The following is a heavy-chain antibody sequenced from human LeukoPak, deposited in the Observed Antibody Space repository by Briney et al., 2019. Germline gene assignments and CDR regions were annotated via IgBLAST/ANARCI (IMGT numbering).Heavy chain of an antibody. J-gene: IGHJ3*02. Sequence: PGGSLRLSCAASGFTFSSYWMSWVRQAPGKGLEWVAVILNDGSQEKYADSVKGRFTISRDNSKNTLFLQMNSLRAEDTAVYCCARDDALGDNALDIWGQGTMVTVSS. D-gene: IGHD3-16*01. CDR2: ILNDGSQE. V-gene: IGHV3-33*08. CDR1: GFTFSSYW. CDR3: ARDDALGDNALDI.